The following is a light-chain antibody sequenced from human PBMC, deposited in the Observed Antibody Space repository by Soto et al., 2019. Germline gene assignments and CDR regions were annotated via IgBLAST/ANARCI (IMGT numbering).Light chain of an antibody. Sequence: EIVMTQSPATLSVSPGERATLSCRASQSVSSNLAWYQQKPGQAPMLLIYGASTRATGIPARFSGSGSGTEFTLTISSLQSEDFAVYYCQQYNNWTPSYTFGQGTKLEIK. CDR1: QSVSSN. J-gene: IGKJ2*01. CDR2: GAS. V-gene: IGKV3-15*01. CDR3: QQYNNWTPSYT.